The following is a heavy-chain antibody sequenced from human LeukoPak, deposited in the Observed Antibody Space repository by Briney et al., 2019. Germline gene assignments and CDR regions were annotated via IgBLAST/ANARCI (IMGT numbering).Heavy chain of an antibody. CDR3: ARGLSSGSYYSPFDY. D-gene: IGHD3-10*01. V-gene: IGHV4-59*11. Sequence: SETLSLTCTVSGGSISSHYWSWIRQPPGKGLEWIGYIYYSGSTYYNPSLKSRVTISVDTSKNQFSLKLSSVTAADTAVYYCARGLSSGSYYSPFDYWGQGTLVTVSS. CDR1: GGSISSHY. J-gene: IGHJ4*02. CDR2: IYYSGST.